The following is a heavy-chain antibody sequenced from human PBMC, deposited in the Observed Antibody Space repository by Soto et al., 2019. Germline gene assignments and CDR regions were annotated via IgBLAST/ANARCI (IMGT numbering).Heavy chain of an antibody. CDR2: IYHSGST. V-gene: IGHV4-4*02. J-gene: IGHJ4*02. CDR1: SGYISSSNW. Sequence: PSETLSLTCAVSSGYISSSNWWSWVRQPPGKGLEWIGEIYHSGSTNYNPSLKSRVTISVDKSKNQFSLKLSSVTAADTAVYYCARTSQKPPFYFDYWGQGTLVTVSS. D-gene: IGHD3-3*02. CDR3: ARTSQKPPFYFDY.